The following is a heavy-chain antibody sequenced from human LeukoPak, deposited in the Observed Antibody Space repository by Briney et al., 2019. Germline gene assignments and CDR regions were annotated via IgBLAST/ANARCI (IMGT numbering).Heavy chain of an antibody. V-gene: IGHV3-21*04. Sequence: GGSLRLSCAASGFTFSSYSMNWVRQAPGKGLEWVSSISSSSSYIYYADSVKGRFTISRDNAKNSLYLQMNSLRAEDTAVYYCARVQSYSSGWYRTGILLDYWGQGTLVTVSS. D-gene: IGHD6-19*01. CDR3: ARVQSYSSGWYRTGILLDY. J-gene: IGHJ4*02. CDR2: ISSSSSYI. CDR1: GFTFSSYS.